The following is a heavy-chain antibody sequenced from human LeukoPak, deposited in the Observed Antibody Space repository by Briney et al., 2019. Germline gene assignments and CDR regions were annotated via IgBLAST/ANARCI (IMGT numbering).Heavy chain of an antibody. J-gene: IGHJ3*02. Sequence: PGGSLRLSCAASGFTFSDYYMSWIRQAPGKGLEWVSYISSSGSTIYYADSVKGRFTISRDNSKNTLYLQMNSLRAEDTAVYYCAKAPPPYCSGGSCFDAFDIWGQGTMVTVSS. D-gene: IGHD2-15*01. CDR1: GFTFSDYY. CDR2: ISSSGSTI. CDR3: AKAPPPYCSGGSCFDAFDI. V-gene: IGHV3-11*01.